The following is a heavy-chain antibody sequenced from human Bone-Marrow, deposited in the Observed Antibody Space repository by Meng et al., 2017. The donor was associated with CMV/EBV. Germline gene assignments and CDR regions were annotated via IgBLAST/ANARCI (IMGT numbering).Heavy chain of an antibody. D-gene: IGHD3-22*01. V-gene: IGHV3-30-3*01. CDR2: ISYDGSNK. CDR3: ARTMIVV. CDR1: GFTFSSYA. J-gene: IGHJ4*02. Sequence: GESLKISCAASGFTFSSYAVHWVRQAPGKGLEWVAVISYDGSNKYYADSVKGRFTISRDNSKNTLYLQMNSLRAEDTAVYYCARTMIVVWGQGTLVTVSS.